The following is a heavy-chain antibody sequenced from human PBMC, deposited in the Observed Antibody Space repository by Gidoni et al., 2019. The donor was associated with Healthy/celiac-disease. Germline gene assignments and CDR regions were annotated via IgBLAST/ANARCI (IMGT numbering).Heavy chain of an antibody. CDR2: ISSSGSTI. CDR3: ARQLGYYDSSGYYDYFDY. J-gene: IGHJ4*02. D-gene: IGHD3-22*01. Sequence: EVQLVESGGGLVQPGGSLRLPCAASGFTFRSYRMNWVRQAPGKGLEWVSYISSSGSTIYYADSVKGRFTISRDNAKNSLYLQMNSLRAEDTAVYYCARQLGYYDSSGYYDYFDYWGQGTLVTVSS. V-gene: IGHV3-48*04. CDR1: GFTFRSYR.